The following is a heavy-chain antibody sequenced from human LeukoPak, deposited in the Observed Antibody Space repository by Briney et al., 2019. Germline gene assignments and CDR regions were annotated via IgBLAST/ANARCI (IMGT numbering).Heavy chain of an antibody. J-gene: IGHJ4*02. V-gene: IGHV4-59*01. CDR1: GGSISSYY. CDR3: ARYGRSSGQNFDY. D-gene: IGHD3-22*01. CDR2: IYYSGST. Sequence: SETLSLTCTVSGGSISSYYWSWIRQPPGKGLEWIGYIYYSGSTNYNPSLKSRVTISVDTSMNQFSLKLSSVTAADTAVYYCARYGRSSGQNFDYWGQGTLVTVSS.